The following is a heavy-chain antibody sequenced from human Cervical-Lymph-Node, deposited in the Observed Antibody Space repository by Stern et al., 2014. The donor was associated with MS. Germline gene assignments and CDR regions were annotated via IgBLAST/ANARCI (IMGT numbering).Heavy chain of an antibody. Sequence: EVQLVGSGGGLVQPGGSLKLSCVVSGLSFSDAAVHWVRQASGKGLEWVGRIRGKGKNYATSYAASVKGRFILSRTDSENTAYLLMNSLKSEDTAVYYCSPASAIWGQGTAVTVSS. V-gene: IGHV3-73*01. J-gene: IGHJ3*02. CDR3: SPASAI. CDR1: GLSFSDAA. CDR2: IRGKGKNYAT.